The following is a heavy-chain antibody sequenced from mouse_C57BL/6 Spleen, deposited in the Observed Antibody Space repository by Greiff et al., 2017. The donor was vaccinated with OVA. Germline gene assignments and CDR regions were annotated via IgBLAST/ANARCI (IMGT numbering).Heavy chain of an antibody. CDR3: AREKYYGNYGDFDV. CDR1: GYAFSSSW. D-gene: IGHD2-1*01. J-gene: IGHJ1*03. Sequence: VQLQQSGPELVKPGASVKISCKASGYAFSSSWMNWVKQRPGKGLEWIGRIYPGDGDTNYNGKFKGKATLTADKSSSTAYMQLSSLTSEDTAVYCCAREKYYGNYGDFDVGGTGTTVTVSS. V-gene: IGHV1-82*01. CDR2: IYPGDGDT.